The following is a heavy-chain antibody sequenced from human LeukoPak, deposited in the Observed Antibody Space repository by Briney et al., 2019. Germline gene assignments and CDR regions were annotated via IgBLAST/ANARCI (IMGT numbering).Heavy chain of an antibody. CDR2: ISSSSSTI. CDR3: ARDGPLGNYDYVWEYWGAFDV. V-gene: IGHV3-48*02. Sequence: GGSLRLSCAASGFTFSSYSMNWVRQAPGKGLEWVSYISSSSSTIYYADSVKGRFTISRDNAKNSLYLQMNSLRDEDTAVYYCARDGPLGNYDYVWEYWGAFDVWGQGTMVTVSS. CDR1: GFTFSSYS. D-gene: IGHD3-16*01. J-gene: IGHJ3*01.